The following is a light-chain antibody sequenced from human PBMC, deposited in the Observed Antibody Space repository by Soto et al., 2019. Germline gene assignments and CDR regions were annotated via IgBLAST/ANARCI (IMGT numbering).Light chain of an antibody. CDR1: SSDVGAYNS. Sequence: QSVLTQPASVSGSPGQSITISCTGTSSDVGAYNSVSWYQQHPGKAPKLIIYDVSTRPSGISDRFSGSKSGNTASLTISGLQAEDESDYYCSSYTTSVTDVFGTGTKVTVL. V-gene: IGLV2-14*01. CDR3: SSYTTSVTDV. J-gene: IGLJ1*01. CDR2: DVS.